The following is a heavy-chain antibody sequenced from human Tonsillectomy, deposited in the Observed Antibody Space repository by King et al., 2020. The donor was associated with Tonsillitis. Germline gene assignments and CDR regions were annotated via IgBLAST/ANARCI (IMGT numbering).Heavy chain of an antibody. Sequence: VQLVESGGALVQPGGSLRLSCGASGFTFSSYAMSWVRQAPGKGLESVSAISGSGGSTYYADSVKGRFTISRDNSKNTLYLQMNSLRAEDTAVYYCAKDAARRGYSPLDYWGQGTLVTVSS. D-gene: IGHD5-18*01. J-gene: IGHJ4*02. CDR3: AKDAARRGYSPLDY. CDR2: ISGSGGST. CDR1: GFTFSSYA. V-gene: IGHV3-23*04.